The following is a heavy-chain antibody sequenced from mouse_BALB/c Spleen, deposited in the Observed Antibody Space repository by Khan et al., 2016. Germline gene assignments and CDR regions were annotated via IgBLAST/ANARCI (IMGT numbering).Heavy chain of an antibody. J-gene: IGHJ2*01. CDR1: GFTFSRFG. V-gene: IGHV5-17*02. CDR3: GRGDY. Sequence: EVELVESGGGLVQPGGSRKLSCAASGFTFSRFGMHWVRQAPEKGLEWVAYISSGSSTIYYADTLKGRFTISRDNPKNALFLQMTSLRSEDTAMYYCGRGDYWGKGTTLTVSS. CDR2: ISSGSSTI.